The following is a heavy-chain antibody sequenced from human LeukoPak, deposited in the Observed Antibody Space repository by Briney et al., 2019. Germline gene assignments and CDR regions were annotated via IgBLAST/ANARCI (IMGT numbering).Heavy chain of an antibody. CDR3: ARGGYCSGTSCFFLDY. V-gene: IGHV3-66*01. Sequence: GGSLRLSCVASGFTVSSNYMSWARQAPGKGLEWVSVIYSGGSTYYADSVKGRFTISRDNSKNTLYLLMNSLRAEDTAVYFCARGGYCSGTSCFFLDYWGQGSLVTVSS. J-gene: IGHJ4*02. CDR1: GFTVSSNY. D-gene: IGHD2-2*01. CDR2: IYSGGST.